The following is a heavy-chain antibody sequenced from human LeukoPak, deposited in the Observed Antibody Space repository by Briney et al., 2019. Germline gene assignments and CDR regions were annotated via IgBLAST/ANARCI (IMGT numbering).Heavy chain of an antibody. CDR2: IIGSVDRT. J-gene: IGHJ3*02. CDR1: GFTFSSSA. CDR3: ARAAGYSYGNDAFDI. D-gene: IGHD5-18*01. Sequence: GGSLRLSCAASGFTFSSSAMNWVRQAPGKGLEWVSTIIGSVDRTYYADSVKGRFTISRDNAKNSLYLQMNSLRAEDTAVYYCARAAGYSYGNDAFDIWGQGTMVTVSS. V-gene: IGHV3-23*01.